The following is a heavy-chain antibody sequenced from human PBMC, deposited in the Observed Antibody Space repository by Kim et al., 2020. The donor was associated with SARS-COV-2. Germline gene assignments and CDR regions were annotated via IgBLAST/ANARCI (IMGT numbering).Heavy chain of an antibody. CDR2: IYYSGST. J-gene: IGHJ4*02. CDR3: ARDSRKLYLVYFDY. Sequence: SETLSLTCTVSGGSISSSSYYWGWIRQPPGKGLEWIGSIYYSGSTYYNPSLKSRVTISVDTSKNQFSLKLSSVTAADTAVYYCARDSRKLYLVYFDYWGQGTLVTVSS. V-gene: IGHV4-39*07. CDR1: GGSISSSSYY. D-gene: IGHD3-3*01.